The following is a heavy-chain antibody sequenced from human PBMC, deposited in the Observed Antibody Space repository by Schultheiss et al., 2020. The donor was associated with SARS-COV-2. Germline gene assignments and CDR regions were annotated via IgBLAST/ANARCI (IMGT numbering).Heavy chain of an antibody. CDR2: ISGGGGAT. V-gene: IGHV3-23*01. Sequence: GGSLRLSCAASGFTFSSYWMHWVRQAPGKGLVWVSAISGGGGATYHADSVKGRFTISRDNSKSTLYLQMNSLRAEDTAVYYCARDSPFRYSSSASDAFDIWGQGTMVTVSS. CDR1: GFTFSSYW. D-gene: IGHD6-6*01. CDR3: ARDSPFRYSSSASDAFDI. J-gene: IGHJ3*02.